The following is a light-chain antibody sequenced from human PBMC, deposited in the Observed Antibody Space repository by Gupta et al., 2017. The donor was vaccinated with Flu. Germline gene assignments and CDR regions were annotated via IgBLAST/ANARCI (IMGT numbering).Light chain of an antibody. J-gene: IGKJ4*02. CDR1: QSLVYSDGNTV. V-gene: IGKV2-30*01. CDR2: LVS. Sequence: VALGQPASISCRSSQSLVYSDGNTVLHWFQQRPGQSPRLLIYLVSHRVSGVPDRFSGSGSGTDFTLKISRVEAEDVGVYYCMQGVDVPWAFGEGTKVELK. CDR3: MQGVDVPWA.